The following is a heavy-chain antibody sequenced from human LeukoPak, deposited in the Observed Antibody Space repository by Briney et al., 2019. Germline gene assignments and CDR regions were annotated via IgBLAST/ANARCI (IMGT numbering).Heavy chain of an antibody. CDR3: ARDGLDYYDTSDTWWFDY. CDR2: ISAYNGNT. J-gene: IGHJ4*02. D-gene: IGHD3-22*01. V-gene: IGHV1-18*01. Sequence: ASVKVSCKASGYTFISYGISWVRQAPGQGLEWMGWISAYNGNTNYAQKLQGRVTMTTDTSTSTAYMELRSLRSDDTAVYYCARDGLDYYDTSDTWWFDYWGQGTLVTVSS. CDR1: GYTFISYG.